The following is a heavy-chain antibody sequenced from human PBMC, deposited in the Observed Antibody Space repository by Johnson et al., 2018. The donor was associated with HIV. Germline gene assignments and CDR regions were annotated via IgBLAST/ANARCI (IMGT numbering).Heavy chain of an antibody. J-gene: IGHJ3*02. D-gene: IGHD6-25*01. CDR3: TTDRGPPTGYSSESGAFDI. CDR1: GFTFSMYA. CDR2: ISSNGGST. Sequence: VQLVESGGGLVQPGGSLRLSCAASGFTFSMYAMHWVRQAPGKGLEYVSAISSNGGSTYYADSVKGRFTISRDNSKNTLYLQMDSLKTEDTAVYYWTTDRGPPTGYSSESGAFDIWGQGTMVTVSS. V-gene: IGHV3-64*07.